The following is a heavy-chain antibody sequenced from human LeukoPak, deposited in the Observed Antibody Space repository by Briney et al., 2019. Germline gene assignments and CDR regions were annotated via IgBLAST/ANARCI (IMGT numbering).Heavy chain of an antibody. D-gene: IGHD1-26*01. CDR2: IYYSGNT. CDR1: GGFIRGFY. CDR3: AREKGYSGGYGLAY. Sequence: SETLSLTCTVSGGFIRGFYWTWVRQPPGKGQEWIGYIYYSGNTNYNPPFKSRVTISVDTSKNQFSLTLTAVTAADTAVYYCAREKGYSGGYGLAYWGQGALVTVSP. V-gene: IGHV4-59*01. J-gene: IGHJ4*02.